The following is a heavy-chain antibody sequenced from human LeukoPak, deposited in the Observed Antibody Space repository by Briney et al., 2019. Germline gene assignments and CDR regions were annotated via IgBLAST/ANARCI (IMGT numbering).Heavy chain of an antibody. CDR2: IKEDGSEK. CDR1: GFTSSSYW. D-gene: IGHD2/OR15-2a*01. CDR3: ARVGAGGGNYFRSYYDR. J-gene: IGHJ4*02. Sequence: GGSLRLSCAASGFTSSSYWMGWFRQAPGRGLEWVANIKEDGSEKNYVDSVKGRFSISRDNAENSLYLQMNSLRVEDTAMYYCARVGAGGGNYFRSYYDRWGQGTLVTVSS. V-gene: IGHV3-7*01.